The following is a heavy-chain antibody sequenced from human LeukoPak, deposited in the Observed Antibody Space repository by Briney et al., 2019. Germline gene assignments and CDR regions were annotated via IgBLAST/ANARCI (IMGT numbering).Heavy chain of an antibody. Sequence: SETLSLTCTVAGGSISSYYWSWIRQPAGKRLEWIGRIYSSGSTKYNPSLKSRVTMSVDTSKNQFSLKLSSVTAADTAVYYCARADYDFWSGYRGYFDYWGQGTLVTVSS. D-gene: IGHD3-3*01. CDR1: GGSISSYY. CDR2: IYSSGST. V-gene: IGHV4-4*07. J-gene: IGHJ4*02. CDR3: ARADYDFWSGYRGYFDY.